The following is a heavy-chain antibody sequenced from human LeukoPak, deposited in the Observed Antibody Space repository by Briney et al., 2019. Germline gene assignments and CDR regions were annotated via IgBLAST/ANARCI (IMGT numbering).Heavy chain of an antibody. J-gene: IGHJ5*02. V-gene: IGHV4-4*07. CDR1: GVSVSHEY. D-gene: IGHD2-21*02. Sequence: PSETLSLTCTVSGVSVSHEYWTWIRQPAGKGLEWTGRVYPGGATNYNFLLKSRVTMSLDASKNQFSLSLTSLTAADTAVYYCATYVTGSFSPYFDPWGQGTLVTVSS. CDR2: VYPGGAT. CDR3: ATYVTGSFSPYFDP.